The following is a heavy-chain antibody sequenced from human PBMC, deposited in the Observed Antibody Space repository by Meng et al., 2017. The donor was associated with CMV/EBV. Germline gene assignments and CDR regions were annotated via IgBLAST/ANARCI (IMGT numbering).Heavy chain of an antibody. CDR2: INHSGST. D-gene: IGHD6-19*01. CDR1: GGSFGGYY. J-gene: IGHJ4*02. Sequence: GSLRLSCAVYGGSFGGYYWSWIRQPPGKGLEWIGEINHSGSTNYNPSLKSRVTISVDTSKNQFSLKLSSVTAADTAVYYCARGSLSVSAVDYWGQGTLVTVSS. V-gene: IGHV4-34*01. CDR3: ARGSLSVSAVDY.